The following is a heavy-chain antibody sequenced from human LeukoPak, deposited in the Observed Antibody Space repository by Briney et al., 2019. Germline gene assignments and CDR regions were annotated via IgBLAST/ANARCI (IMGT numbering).Heavy chain of an antibody. D-gene: IGHD3-22*01. J-gene: IGHJ5*02. CDR2: IYNSGST. CDR3: ARTLWRYYDSSGYYYWLDP. V-gene: IGHV4-39*07. Sequence: PSETLSLTCTVSGGSISSSTFSWGWIRQPPGKGLEWIGIIYNSGSTYYNPSLKSRVTISVDTSKNQFSLKLSSVTAADTAVYYCARTLWRYYDSSGYYYWLDPWGQGTLVTVSS. CDR1: GGSISSSTFS.